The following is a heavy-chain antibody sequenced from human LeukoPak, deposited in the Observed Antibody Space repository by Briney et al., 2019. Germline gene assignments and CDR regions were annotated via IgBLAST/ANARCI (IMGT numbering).Heavy chain of an antibody. CDR3: AREVGNCSGGSCLNWFDP. D-gene: IGHD2-15*01. Sequence: GASVKVSCKASGYTFTGYYMHWVRQAPGQGLEWMGWINPNSGGTNYAQKFQGRVTMTRDTSISTAYMELSRLRSDDTAAYYCAREVGNCSGGSCLNWFDPWGQGTLVTVSS. CDR1: GYTFTGYY. CDR2: INPNSGGT. J-gene: IGHJ5*02. V-gene: IGHV1-2*02.